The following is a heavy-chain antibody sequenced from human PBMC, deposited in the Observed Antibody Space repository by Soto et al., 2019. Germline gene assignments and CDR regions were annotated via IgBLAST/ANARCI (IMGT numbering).Heavy chain of an antibody. D-gene: IGHD3-22*01. CDR3: ATHNYYTFDY. V-gene: IGHV3-7*01. Sequence: PGGSLRLSCAASGFTFSMSWMTWIRQAPGKGLEWVAQIKPDGSDTLYVDSMKGRFTISRDNSKNSLYLQMDSLRAEDTALYYCATHNYYTFDYWGQGALVTVSS. J-gene: IGHJ4*02. CDR1: GFTFSMSW. CDR2: IKPDGSDT.